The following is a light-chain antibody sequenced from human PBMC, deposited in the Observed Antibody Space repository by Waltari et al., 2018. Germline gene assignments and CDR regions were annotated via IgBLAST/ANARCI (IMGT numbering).Light chain of an antibody. V-gene: IGKV1-5*03. CDR3: QQYNSYPIT. CDR2: KAS. J-gene: IGKJ5*01. CDR1: QSISSW. Sequence: SQSISSWLAWYQQKPGKAPKLLIYKASSLESGVPSRFSGSGSGTEFTLTISNLQPDDFATYYCQQYNSYPITFGQGTRLEIK.